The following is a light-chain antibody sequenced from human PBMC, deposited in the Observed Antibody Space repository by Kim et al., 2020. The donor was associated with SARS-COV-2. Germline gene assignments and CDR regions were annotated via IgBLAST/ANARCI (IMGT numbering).Light chain of an antibody. J-gene: IGKJ2*01. CDR1: RTVNAS. CDR2: GAS. Sequence: SQEQGATLCCSARRTVNASLACYQTKPAQARRLLLYGASTRGTGITDRFSGSACGTEITLTISSAQSEDVGVYYCQQYNDWPTFGQGTKVDIK. CDR3: QQYNDWPT. V-gene: IGKV3-15*01.